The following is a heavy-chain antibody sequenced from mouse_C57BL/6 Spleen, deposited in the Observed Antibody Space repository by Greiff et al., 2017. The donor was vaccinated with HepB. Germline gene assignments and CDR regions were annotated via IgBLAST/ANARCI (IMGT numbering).Heavy chain of an antibody. CDR1: GYTFTSYW. CDR3: ARWDYYGSSSFDY. J-gene: IGHJ2*01. V-gene: IGHV1-72*01. D-gene: IGHD1-1*01. CDR2: IDPNSGGT. Sequence: QQSCKASGYTFTSYWMHWVKQRPGRGLEWIGRIDPNSGGTKYNEKFKSKATLTVDKPSSTAYMQLSSLTSEDSAVYYCARWDYYGSSSFDYWGQGTTLTVSS.